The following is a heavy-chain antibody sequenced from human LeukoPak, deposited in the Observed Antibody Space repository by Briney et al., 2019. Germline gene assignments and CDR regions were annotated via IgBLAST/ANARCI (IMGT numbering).Heavy chain of an antibody. V-gene: IGHV4-34*01. J-gene: IGHJ1*01. CDR1: GGSFSGYY. CDR2: INHSGST. Sequence: SETLSLTCAVYGGSFSGYYWSWIRQPPGKGLEWIGEINHSGSTNYNPSLKSRITISVDTSKNQFSLKLSSVTAADTAVYYCARAPRGAAAGTLYFQHWGQGTLVTVSS. D-gene: IGHD6-13*01. CDR3: ARAPRGAAAGTLYFQH.